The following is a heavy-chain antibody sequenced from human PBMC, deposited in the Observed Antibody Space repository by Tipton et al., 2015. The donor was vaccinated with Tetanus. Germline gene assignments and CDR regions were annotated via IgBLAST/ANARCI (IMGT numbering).Heavy chain of an antibody. V-gene: IGHV4-34*01. J-gene: IGHJ5*02. CDR2: TSPSGNT. CDR1: GGSFSNYF. D-gene: IGHD6-19*01. Sequence: TLSLTCAVYGGSFSNYFWRWIRQPPGKGLEWIGETSPSGNTNYNPSLKSRVTISGDTSKNQFSLNLTSVTAADTAVYYCASLPKHWLAPRGAPWGQGTLVTVSS. CDR3: ASLPKHWLAPRGAP.